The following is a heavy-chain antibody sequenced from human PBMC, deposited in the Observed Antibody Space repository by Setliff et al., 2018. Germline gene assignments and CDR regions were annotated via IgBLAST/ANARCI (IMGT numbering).Heavy chain of an antibody. J-gene: IGHJ4*02. CDR1: GGSISSGSHY. D-gene: IGHD2-15*01. Sequence: SETLSLTCTVSGGSISSGSHYWSWIRQPAGKGLEWIGRIYASGSTYYNPSLKGRVTLSVDTTKNQFSLNLRSVTAADTAVYYCVRDGAYCSGGSCYSFDYWGQGTPVTVSS. CDR2: IYASGST. V-gene: IGHV4-61*02. CDR3: VRDGAYCSGGSCYSFDY.